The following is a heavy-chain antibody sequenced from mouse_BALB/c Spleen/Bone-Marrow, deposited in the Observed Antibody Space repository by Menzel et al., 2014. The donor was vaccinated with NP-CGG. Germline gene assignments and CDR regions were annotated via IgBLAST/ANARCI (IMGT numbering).Heavy chain of an antibody. CDR2: IYPGDGDT. D-gene: IGHD1-1*01. CDR3: ARDYYGSSLDY. CDR1: GYAFSSSW. J-gene: IGHJ2*01. Sequence: QVQLQQPGPELVKPGASVKISCKASGYAFSSSWMNWVKQRPGQGLEWIGRIYPGDGDTNYNGKFKGKATLTADKSSSTAYMQLSSLTSVDSAVYFCARDYYGSSLDYWGQGTTLTVSS. V-gene: IGHV1-82*01.